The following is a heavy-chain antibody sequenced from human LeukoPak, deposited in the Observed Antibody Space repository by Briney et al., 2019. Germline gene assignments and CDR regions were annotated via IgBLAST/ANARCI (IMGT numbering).Heavy chain of an antibody. J-gene: IGHJ3*02. CDR1: GFTFDDYA. Sequence: GGSLRLSCAASGFTFDDYAMHWVRQAPGKGLEWVSGISWNSGSIGYADSVKGRFTISRDNAKNSLYLQMNSLRAEDMALYYCAKDTLVGASTGAFDIWGQGTMVTVSS. V-gene: IGHV3-9*03. CDR3: AKDTLVGASTGAFDI. D-gene: IGHD1-26*01. CDR2: ISWNSGSI.